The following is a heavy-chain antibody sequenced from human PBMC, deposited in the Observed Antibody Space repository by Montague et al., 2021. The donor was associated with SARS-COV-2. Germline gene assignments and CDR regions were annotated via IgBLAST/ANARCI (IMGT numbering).Heavy chain of an antibody. CDR1: GFTFSAYW. V-gene: IGHV3-74*01. CDR2: IRADGTTT. Sequence: SLRLSCAAPGFTFSAYWMHWVRQAPGQGLEWVARIRADGTTTNYADSVKGQFTISRDNAQDTVYLHMTTLTAEDTAVYYCVRAFSNSFKWFDPWGQGTLVTVSS. CDR3: VRAFSNSFKWFDP. J-gene: IGHJ5*02. D-gene: IGHD6-13*01.